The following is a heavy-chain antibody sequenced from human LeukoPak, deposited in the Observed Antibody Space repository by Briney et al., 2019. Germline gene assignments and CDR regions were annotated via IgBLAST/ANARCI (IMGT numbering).Heavy chain of an antibody. CDR3: ARHVVAVGFDY. CDR1: GFTFSSYT. V-gene: IGHV3-21*01. Sequence: GGSRRFSCTVSGFTFSSYTINWVRQAQGKGLEWVSSITSSSSYIYYADSVKGRFTISRDNAKNSLYLHMNSLRAEDTAVYYCARHVVAVGFDYWGQGTLVTVSS. D-gene: IGHD3-22*01. J-gene: IGHJ4*02. CDR2: ITSSSSYI.